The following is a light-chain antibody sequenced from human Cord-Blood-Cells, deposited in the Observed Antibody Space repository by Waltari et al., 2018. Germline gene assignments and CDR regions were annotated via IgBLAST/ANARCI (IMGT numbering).Light chain of an antibody. CDR2: WAS. CDR1: QSVLYSSNNKNY. CDR3: QQYYSTPFT. J-gene: IGKJ3*01. Sequence: DIVMTQSPDSVAVSLGERATINCKSRQSVLYSSNNKNYLAWYQQKPGQPPKLLIYWASTRESGVPDRFSGSGSGTDFTLTISSLQAEDVAVYYCQQYYSTPFTFGPGTKVDIK. V-gene: IGKV4-1*01.